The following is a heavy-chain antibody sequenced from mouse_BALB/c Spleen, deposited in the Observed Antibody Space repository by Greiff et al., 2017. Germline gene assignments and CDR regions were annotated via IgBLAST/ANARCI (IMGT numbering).Heavy chain of an antibody. CDR2: ISSGSSTI. J-gene: IGHJ4*01. CDR3: ARSLYDYGYAMDY. CDR1: GFTFSSFG. V-gene: IGHV5-17*02. Sequence: EVLLVESGGGLVQPGGSRKLSCAASGFTFSSFGMHWVRQAPEKGLEWVAYISSGSSTIYYADTVKGRFTISRDNPKNTLFLQMTSLRSEDTAMYYCARSLYDYGYAMDYWGQGTSVTVSS. D-gene: IGHD2-4*01.